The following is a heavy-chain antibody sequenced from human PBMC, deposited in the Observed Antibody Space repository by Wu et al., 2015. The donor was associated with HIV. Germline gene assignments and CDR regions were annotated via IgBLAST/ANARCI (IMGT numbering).Heavy chain of an antibody. J-gene: IGHJ5*02. CDR3: ARRPFMVRPGLVPTP. CDR1: GYTFTGYY. CDR2: INPNSGGT. Sequence: QVQLVQSGAEVKKPGASVKVSCKASGYTFTGYYMHWVRQAPGQGLEWMGWINPNSGGTNYAQKFQGRVTMTRDTSISTAYMELSRLRSDDTAVYYCARRPFMVRPGLVPTPWGQGTLVHRLL. V-gene: IGHV1-2*02. D-gene: IGHD3-10*01.